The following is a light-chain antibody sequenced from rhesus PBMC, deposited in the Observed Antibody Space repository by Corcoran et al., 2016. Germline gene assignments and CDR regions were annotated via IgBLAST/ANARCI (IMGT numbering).Light chain of an antibody. Sequence: DIQMTQSPSSLSASVGDTVTITCRASQSISNWLDWYQQKPGKAPKLLIDKASSLQSGVPSRLSGSGSGTDFTRTISSLQPEDFATYYCLQYKTSPPTFGQGTKVEIK. J-gene: IGKJ1*01. CDR3: LQYKTSPPT. CDR1: QSISNW. CDR2: KAS. V-gene: IGKV1-22*01.